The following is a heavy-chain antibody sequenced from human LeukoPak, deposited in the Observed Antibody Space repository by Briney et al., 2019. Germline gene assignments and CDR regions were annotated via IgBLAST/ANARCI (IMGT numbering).Heavy chain of an antibody. V-gene: IGHV4-38-2*02. Sequence: SETLSLICAVSGYFISSGYYWGWLRQTPGKGLEWIGSIYHSGSTYYNPSLKSRVTISVDTSKNQCSLKLSSVTAADTAVYYCAREVLLWFGELSQFDYWGQGTLVTVSS. CDR3: AREVLLWFGELSQFDY. D-gene: IGHD3-10*01. CDR2: IYHSGST. J-gene: IGHJ4*02. CDR1: GYFISSGYY.